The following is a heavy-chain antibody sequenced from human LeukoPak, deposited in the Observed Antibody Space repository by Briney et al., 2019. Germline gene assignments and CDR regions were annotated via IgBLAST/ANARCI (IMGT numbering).Heavy chain of an antibody. J-gene: IGHJ6*02. D-gene: IGHD3-10*01. CDR2: IIPILGIA. Sequence: SVKVSCTASGGTFSSYAISWVRQAPGQGLEWMGGIIPILGIANYAQKFQGRVTITADKSTSTAYMELSSLRSEDTAVYYCARDFGSGYYYGMDVWGQGTTVTVSS. CDR3: ARDFGSGYYYGMDV. CDR1: GGTFSSYA. V-gene: IGHV1-69*04.